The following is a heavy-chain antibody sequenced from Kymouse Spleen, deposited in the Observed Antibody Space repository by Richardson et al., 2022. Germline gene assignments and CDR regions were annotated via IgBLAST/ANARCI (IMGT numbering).Heavy chain of an antibody. V-gene: IGHV3-15*01. CDR2: IKSKTDGGTT. J-gene: IGHJ5*02. CDR1: GFTFSNAW. CDR3: TTDWNWNYDWFDP. D-gene: IGHD1-7*01. Sequence: EVQLVESGGGLVKPGGSLRLSCAASGFTFSNAWMSWVRQAPGKGLEWVGRIKSKTDGGTTDYAAPVKGRFTISRDDSKNTLYLQMNSLKTEDTAVYYCTTDWNWNYDWFDPWGQGTLVTVSS.